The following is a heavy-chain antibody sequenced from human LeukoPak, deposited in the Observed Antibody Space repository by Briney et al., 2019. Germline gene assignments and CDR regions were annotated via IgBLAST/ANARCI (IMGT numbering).Heavy chain of an antibody. CDR3: AKDHSAAAYYYGPGSLDY. CDR2: ISYDGSNK. D-gene: IGHD3-10*01. V-gene: IGHV3-30*18. Sequence: GGSLRLSCAASGFTFSSYGMHWVRQAPGKGLEWVAVISYDGSNKYYADSVKGRFTISRDNSKNTLYLQMNSLRAEDTAVYYCAKDHSAAAYYYGPGSLDYWGQGTLVTVSS. CDR1: GFTFSSYG. J-gene: IGHJ4*02.